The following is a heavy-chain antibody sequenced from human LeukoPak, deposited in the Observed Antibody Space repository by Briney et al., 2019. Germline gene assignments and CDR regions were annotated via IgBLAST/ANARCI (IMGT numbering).Heavy chain of an antibody. CDR2: ISGSGGNT. Sequence: GGSLRLSCAASGFTFSTYAMSWVRQAPGKGLEWVSLISGSGGNTYYADSVKGRFTVSRDNSKNTLYLQMNSLRAEATAVYYCAKRYGDYAYDVFDIWGQGVMVTVSS. CDR3: AKRYGDYAYDVFDI. CDR1: GFTFSTYA. V-gene: IGHV3-23*01. J-gene: IGHJ3*02. D-gene: IGHD4-17*01.